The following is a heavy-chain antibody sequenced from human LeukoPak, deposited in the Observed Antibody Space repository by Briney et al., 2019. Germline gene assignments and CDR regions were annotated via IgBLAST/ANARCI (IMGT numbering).Heavy chain of an antibody. V-gene: IGHV3-23*01. J-gene: IGHJ4*02. CDR3: AKDQVTNYDFWSGYYTPSYYFDY. CDR2: ISSSGGST. CDR1: GFTFSSYA. Sequence: GGSLRLSCAASGFTFSSYAMSWVRQAPGKGLEWVSSISSSGGSTYYADSVKGRFTISRDNSKNTLYLQMNSLRAEDTAVCYYAKDQVTNYDFWSGYYTPSYYFDYWGQGTLVTVSS. D-gene: IGHD3-3*01.